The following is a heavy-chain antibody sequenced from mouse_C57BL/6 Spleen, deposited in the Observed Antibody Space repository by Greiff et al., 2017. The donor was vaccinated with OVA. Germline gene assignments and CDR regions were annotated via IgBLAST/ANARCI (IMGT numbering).Heavy chain of an antibody. CDR3: ASVYSNFGDYYAMDY. CDR1: GYAFSSSW. J-gene: IGHJ4*01. V-gene: IGHV1-82*01. Sequence: QVQLQQSGPELVKPGASVKISCKASGYAFSSSWMNWVKQRPGKGLEWIGRIYPGDGDTNYNGKFKGKATLTADKSSSTAYMQLSSLTSEDSAVYFCASVYSNFGDYYAMDYWGQGTSVTVSS. CDR2: IYPGDGDT. D-gene: IGHD2-5*01.